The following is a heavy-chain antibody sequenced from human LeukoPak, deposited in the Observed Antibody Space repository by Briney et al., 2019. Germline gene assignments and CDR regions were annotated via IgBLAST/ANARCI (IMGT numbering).Heavy chain of an antibody. V-gene: IGHV3-48*01. J-gene: IGHJ4*02. CDR2: ISSSSNTI. D-gene: IGHD2-2*01. CDR1: GPTFNSYA. Sequence: GGSLRLPCAASGPTFNSYAMNWVRQAPGKGLEWVSYISSSSNTIYYADSVKGRFTISRDNAKNSLYLEMHSLRAEDTAVYYCAPGYCSSSSCSHYFEHWGQGTLVTVSS. CDR3: APGYCSSSSCSHYFEH.